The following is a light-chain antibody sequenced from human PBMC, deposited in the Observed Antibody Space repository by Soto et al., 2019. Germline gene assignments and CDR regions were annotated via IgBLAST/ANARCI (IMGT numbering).Light chain of an antibody. J-gene: IGKJ1*01. V-gene: IGKV3-15*01. CDR1: QSVSSY. CDR3: QQNKDWPGT. CDR2: DAS. Sequence: VLKQSPGTLSLSPGERATLSCRASQSVSSYLAWFQQKPGQAPRLLIYDASTRATGIPVRFSGSGSGTEFTLTISSLQSEDFGVYYCQQNKDWPGTFGQGTKGE.